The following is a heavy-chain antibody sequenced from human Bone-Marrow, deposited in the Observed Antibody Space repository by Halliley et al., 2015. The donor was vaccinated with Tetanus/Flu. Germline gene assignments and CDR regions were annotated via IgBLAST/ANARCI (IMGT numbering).Heavy chain of an antibody. D-gene: IGHD5-18*01. CDR2: IYYTGSS. V-gene: IGHV4-59*01. J-gene: IGHJ4*02. CDR1: GGSFSGSY. Sequence: TLSLTCTFSGGSFSGSYLSWIRQPPGKGLEWIAYIYYTGSSNYNPPLKSRVTISIDTSKNQFSLKLSSVTTADTAVYFCARSTAMLNPFDYWGQGTLVTVSS. CDR3: ARSTAMLNPFDY.